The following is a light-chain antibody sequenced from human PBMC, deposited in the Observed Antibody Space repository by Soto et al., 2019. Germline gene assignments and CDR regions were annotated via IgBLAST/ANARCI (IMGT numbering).Light chain of an antibody. CDR1: SGDVGGYDY. V-gene: IGLV2-14*01. J-gene: IGLJ1*01. Sequence: QSVLTQPASVSGSPGQSIAISCTGNSGDVGGYDYVSWYQQHPDKAPKLKIYEVTKRPSWVSNRFSGSKSGNTASLTISGLQPEDEADYYCSSHASGSTRVFGSGTKVTVL. CDR2: EVT. CDR3: SSHASGSTRV.